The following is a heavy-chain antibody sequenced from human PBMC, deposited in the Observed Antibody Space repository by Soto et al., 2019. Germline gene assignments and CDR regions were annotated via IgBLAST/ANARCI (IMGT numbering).Heavy chain of an antibody. J-gene: IGHJ4*02. CDR2: IWYDGSNK. CDR1: GFTFSSYG. CDR3: ARDPNDILTGYYNGIDC. D-gene: IGHD3-9*01. V-gene: IGHV3-33*01. Sequence: GGSLRLSCAASGFTFSSYGMHWVRQAPGKGLEWVAVIWYDGSNKYYADSVKGRFTISRDNSKNTLYLQMNSLRAEDTAVYYCARDPNDILTGYYNGIDCWGQGTMVTVSS.